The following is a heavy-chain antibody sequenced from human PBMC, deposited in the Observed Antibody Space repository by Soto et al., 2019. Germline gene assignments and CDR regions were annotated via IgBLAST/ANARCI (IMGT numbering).Heavy chain of an antibody. CDR3: AKDKLHYDSSGYFYYYYGMDV. J-gene: IGHJ6*02. CDR1: GFTFSSYG. Sequence: GGSLRLSCAASGFTFSSYGMHWVRQAPGKGLEWVAVISYDGSNKYYADSVKGRFTISRDNSKNTLYLQMNSLRAEDTAVYYCAKDKLHYDSSGYFYYYYGMDVWGQGTTVTVSS. V-gene: IGHV3-30*18. D-gene: IGHD3-22*01. CDR2: ISYDGSNK.